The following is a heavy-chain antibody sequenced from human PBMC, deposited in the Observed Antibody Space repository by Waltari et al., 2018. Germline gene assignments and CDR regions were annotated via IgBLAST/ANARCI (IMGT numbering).Heavy chain of an antibody. CDR3: ARDRGRGLYLDT. J-gene: IGHJ5*02. CDR1: GDSVSNTYW. D-gene: IGHD2-15*01. CDR2: VHGSGRT. V-gene: IGHV4-4*02. Sequence: QLQLQESGPGLVKPSGTLSLSCAVSGDSVSNTYWWSWVRQPPQKGLEWIGQVHGSGRTNYNPSSASRVTVSLDTSDNQFSLKVTSATTADTAVYYCARDRGRGLYLDTWGPGTLVTVSP.